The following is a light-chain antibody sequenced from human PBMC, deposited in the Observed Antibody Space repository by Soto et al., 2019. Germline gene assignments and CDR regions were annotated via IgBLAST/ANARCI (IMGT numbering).Light chain of an antibody. CDR1: QSVSSSY. CDR3: QQYDDSLSSFT. V-gene: IGKV3-20*01. J-gene: IGKJ2*01. CDR2: GAS. Sequence: EIVLTQSPGTLSLSPGERATLSCRASQSVSSSYLAWYQQKPGQAPRLLISGASYRATGIPDRFSGRGSGTDFTLTISRLEPEDFAVYYCQQYDDSLSSFTFGQGTNLEIK.